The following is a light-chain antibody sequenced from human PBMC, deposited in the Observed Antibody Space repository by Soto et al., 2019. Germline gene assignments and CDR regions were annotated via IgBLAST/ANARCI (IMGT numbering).Light chain of an antibody. Sequence: EVVLTQSPGTLSLSPGERATLSCRASQSVSRNYLGWYQKKPGQPPRLLIYGGSSRATGIPDRFSGGGSGTDFTLTIIRLEPEDFAVYYCHQYGSSLRTFGQGTKVEMK. J-gene: IGKJ1*01. V-gene: IGKV3-20*01. CDR1: QSVSRNY. CDR2: GGS. CDR3: HQYGSSLRT.